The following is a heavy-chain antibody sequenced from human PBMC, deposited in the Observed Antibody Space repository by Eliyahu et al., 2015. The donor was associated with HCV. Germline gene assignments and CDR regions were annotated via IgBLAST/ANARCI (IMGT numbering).Heavy chain of an antibody. CDR1: GFTFSSYS. Sequence: EVQLVESGGGLVQPGGSLRLSCAASGFTFSSYSMNWVRQAPGKGLEWVSYISSSSSTIYYADSVKGRFTISRDNAKNSLYLQMNSLRDEDTAVYYCARVLGGSKALYYGMDVWGQGTTVTVSS. V-gene: IGHV3-48*02. CDR3: ARVLGGSKALYYGMDV. CDR2: ISSSSSTI. D-gene: IGHD3-16*01. J-gene: IGHJ6*02.